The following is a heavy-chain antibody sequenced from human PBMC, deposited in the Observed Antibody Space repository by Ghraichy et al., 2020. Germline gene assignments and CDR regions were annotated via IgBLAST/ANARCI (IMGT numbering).Heavy chain of an antibody. CDR2: FDPEDGET. Sequence: ASVKVSCKVSGYTLTELSMHWVRQAPGKGLEWMGGFDPEDGETIYAQKFQGRVTMTEDTSTDTAYMELSSLRSEDTAVYYCATDLSSSRVAYYYYGMDVWGQGTTVTVSS. CDR1: GYTLTELS. CDR3: ATDLSSSRVAYYYYGMDV. V-gene: IGHV1-24*01. J-gene: IGHJ6*02. D-gene: IGHD6-13*01.